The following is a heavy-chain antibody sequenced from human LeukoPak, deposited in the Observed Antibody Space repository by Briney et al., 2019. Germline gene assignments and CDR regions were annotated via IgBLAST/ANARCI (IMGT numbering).Heavy chain of an antibody. Sequence: SETLSLTCTVSGGSISSYYWSWIRQPPGKGLQWIGYIYYSGSTNYNPSLKSRVTISVDTSKNQFSLKLSSVTAADTAVYYCARGGRDGYNSDWYFDLWGRGTLVTVSS. CDR2: IYYSGST. D-gene: IGHD5-24*01. J-gene: IGHJ2*01. CDR3: ARGGRDGYNSDWYFDL. CDR1: GGSISSYY. V-gene: IGHV4-59*01.